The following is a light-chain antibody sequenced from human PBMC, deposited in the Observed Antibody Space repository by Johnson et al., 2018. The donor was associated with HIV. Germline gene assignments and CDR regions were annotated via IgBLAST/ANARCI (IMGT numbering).Light chain of an antibody. CDR3: GTWDDSLSTGGV. CDR1: SSNIGNNY. J-gene: IGLJ1*01. V-gene: IGLV1-51*02. Sequence: QSVLTQPPSVSADPGQKVTISCSGSSSNIGNNYVSWYQQLPGTAPKLLIYENNKRPSGIPDRFSGSKSGTSATLGITGLQTGDEADYYCGTWDDSLSTGGVFGAGTKVTVL. CDR2: ENN.